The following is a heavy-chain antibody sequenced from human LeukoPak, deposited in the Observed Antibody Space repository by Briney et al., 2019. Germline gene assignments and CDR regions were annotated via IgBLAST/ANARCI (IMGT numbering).Heavy chain of an antibody. Sequence: PGRSLRLSCAASGLTFSSYAMHWVRQAPGKGLEWVAVISYDGSNKYYADSVKGRFTISRDNSKNTLYLQMNSLRAEDTAVYYCARVDTRDYYMDVWGKGTTVTVSS. CDR3: ARVDTRDYYMDV. CDR1: GLTFSSYA. J-gene: IGHJ6*03. CDR2: ISYDGSNK. V-gene: IGHV3-30*04. D-gene: IGHD5-18*01.